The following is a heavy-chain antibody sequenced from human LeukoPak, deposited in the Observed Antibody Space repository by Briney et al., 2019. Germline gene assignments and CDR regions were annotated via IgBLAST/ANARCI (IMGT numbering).Heavy chain of an antibody. Sequence: QPGGSLRLSCAASGFTFSTYAMSWVRQAPGKGLEWVSAISGSGAGTNYADSVKGRFTISRDSSKNTLYLQMNSLRAEDTAVYYCAGSYYNVFDYWGQGTLVTVSS. CDR3: AGSYYNVFDY. CDR1: GFTFSTYA. D-gene: IGHD3-10*01. CDR2: ISGSGAGT. J-gene: IGHJ4*02. V-gene: IGHV3-23*01.